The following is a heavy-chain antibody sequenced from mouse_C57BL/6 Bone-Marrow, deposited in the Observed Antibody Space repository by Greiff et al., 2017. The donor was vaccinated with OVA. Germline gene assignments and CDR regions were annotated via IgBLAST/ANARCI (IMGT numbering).Heavy chain of an antibody. CDR1: GYTFTSYW. J-gene: IGHJ2*01. CDR2: IHPNSGST. V-gene: IGHV1-64*01. D-gene: IGHD2-3*01. CDR3: AIDGYFYFDY. Sequence: QVQLQQPGADLVKPGASVKLSCKASGYTFTSYWMHWVKQRPGQGLEWIGMIHPNSGSTNYNEKFKSKATLTVDKSSSTAYMQLSSLTSEDSAVYYCAIDGYFYFDYWGQGTTLTVSS.